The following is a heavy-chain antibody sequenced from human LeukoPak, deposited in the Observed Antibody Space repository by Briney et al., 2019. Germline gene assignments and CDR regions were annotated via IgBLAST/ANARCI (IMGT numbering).Heavy chain of an antibody. CDR2: ISNSGDTI. V-gene: IGHV3-48*01. J-gene: IGHJ4*02. Sequence: GGSLRLSCAASGFTFSSYWMSWVRQVPGKGLEWISYISNSGDTIIYADSVKGRFTISRDNAKNSLYLQMDSLRVEDTAVYYCARPDYYRGAGTYGGDYWGQGTLVTVSS. D-gene: IGHD3-10*01. CDR3: ARPDYYRGAGTYGGDY. CDR1: GFTFSSYW.